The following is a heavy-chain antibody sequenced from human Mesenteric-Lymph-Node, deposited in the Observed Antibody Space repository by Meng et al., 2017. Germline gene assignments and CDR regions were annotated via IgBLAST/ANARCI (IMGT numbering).Heavy chain of an antibody. Sequence: GESLKISCAASGFTFSSYAMHWVRQAPGKGLEWVAVISYDGSNKYYADSVKGRFTISRDNAKNSLYLQMNSLRAEDTAVYYCATYYDYVWGSYRRNAFDIWGQGTMVTVSS. D-gene: IGHD3-16*02. CDR1: GFTFSSYA. J-gene: IGHJ3*02. CDR3: ATYYDYVWGSYRRNAFDI. CDR2: ISYDGSNK. V-gene: IGHV3-30*04.